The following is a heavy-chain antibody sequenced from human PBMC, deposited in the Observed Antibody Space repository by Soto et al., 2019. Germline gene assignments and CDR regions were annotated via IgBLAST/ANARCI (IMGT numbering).Heavy chain of an antibody. Sequence: QVQLVESGGGLVKPGGSLRLSCVASGFTFSDYYMSWIRRAPGKGLEWVSYISSSGSATYYADSVQGRFTISRDNAKNSLYLQMNSLRAEDTAVYCCARRRCVCCGMDVWGQGTTVTVSS. CDR1: GFTFSDYY. D-gene: IGHD3-16*01. J-gene: IGHJ6*02. V-gene: IGHV3-11*01. CDR2: ISSSGSAT. CDR3: ARRRCVCCGMDV.